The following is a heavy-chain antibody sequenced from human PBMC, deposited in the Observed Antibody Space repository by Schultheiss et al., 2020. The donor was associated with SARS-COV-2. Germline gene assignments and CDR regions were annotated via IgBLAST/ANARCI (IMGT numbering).Heavy chain of an antibody. D-gene: IGHD6-13*01. CDR3: AKATAAGTH. CDR2: ISWNSGNI. Sequence: SLKISCAASGFTFDDYAMYWVRQAPGKGLEWVSGISWNSGNIGYADSVKGRFTISRDNAKNSLYLQMNSLRAEDTALYYCAKATAAGTHWGQGTLVTVSS. V-gene: IGHV3-9*01. J-gene: IGHJ4*02. CDR1: GFTFDDYA.